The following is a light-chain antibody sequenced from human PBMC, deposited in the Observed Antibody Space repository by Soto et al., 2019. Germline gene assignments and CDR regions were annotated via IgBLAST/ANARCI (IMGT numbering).Light chain of an antibody. J-gene: IGKJ1*01. CDR1: QNISNY. V-gene: IGKV3-11*01. CDR2: DAS. CDR3: QQRDTGGT. Sequence: NVLTQTPPTMFLYAEKRASLSCRASQNISNYYICYQQKPGQAPRLLIYDASNRATGVPARFSGRRSATYYILIISHLSPEDAAVYYGQQRDTGGTFGQGTKVDIK.